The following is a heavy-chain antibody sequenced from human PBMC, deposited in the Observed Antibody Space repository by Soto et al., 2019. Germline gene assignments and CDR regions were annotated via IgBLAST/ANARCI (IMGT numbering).Heavy chain of an antibody. V-gene: IGHV1-2*02. CDR1: GYPLTAKY. Sequence: ASVKVSCKASGYPLTAKYLHWVRQAPGQGLEWMGWINPSSGGTKEAQKFRGRVTMTRDTSISAAYMELSRLTSDDTAVYYCAKGGSSWTEWFDPWGQGTLVTVYS. D-gene: IGHD6-13*01. CDR3: AKGGSSWTEWFDP. J-gene: IGHJ5*02. CDR2: INPSSGGT.